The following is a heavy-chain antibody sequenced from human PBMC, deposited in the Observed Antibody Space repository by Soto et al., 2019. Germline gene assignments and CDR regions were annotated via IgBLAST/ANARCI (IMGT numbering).Heavy chain of an antibody. Sequence: PSYTLYHTCEVYGGSFSGYYWSWLRQPPGKGLEWIGEINHSGSPNYHSSLKSRVTISVDTSKNQFSLKLSSVTAADTAVYYSARGWYSSSTYYYYGTDVWGQGTTVT. CDR1: GGSFSGYY. V-gene: IGHV4-34*01. CDR2: INHSGSP. J-gene: IGHJ6*02. D-gene: IGHD6-6*01. CDR3: ARGWYSSSTYYYYGTDV.